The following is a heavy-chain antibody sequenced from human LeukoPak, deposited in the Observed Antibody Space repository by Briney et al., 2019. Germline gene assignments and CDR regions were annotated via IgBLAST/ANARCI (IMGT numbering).Heavy chain of an antibody. CDR2: ISSSGSTM. CDR1: GFTFSSYE. D-gene: IGHD4-17*01. CDR3: ARVRVTVTTLDY. Sequence: GGSLRLSCTASGFTFSSYEVNWVRQAPGKGLEWVSYISSSGSTMYYADSVKGRFTVSRDNAKNSLFLQMNSLRAEDTAVYYCARVRVTVTTLDYWGQGALVTVSS. V-gene: IGHV3-48*03. J-gene: IGHJ4*02.